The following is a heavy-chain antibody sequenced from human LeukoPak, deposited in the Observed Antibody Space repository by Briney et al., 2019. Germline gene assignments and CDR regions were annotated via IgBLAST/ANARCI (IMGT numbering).Heavy chain of an antibody. J-gene: IGHJ4*02. CDR2: IYYSGST. Sequence: PSETLSLTCTVSGGSISSSSYYWGWIRQPPGKGLEWIGSIYYSGSTYYNPSLKSRVTISVDTSKNQFSLKLTSVAAADTAVYYCARDNGQRGGIDYWGQGTLVTVSS. CDR3: ARDNGQRGGIDY. V-gene: IGHV4-39*07. CDR1: GGSISSSSYY. D-gene: IGHD2-15*01.